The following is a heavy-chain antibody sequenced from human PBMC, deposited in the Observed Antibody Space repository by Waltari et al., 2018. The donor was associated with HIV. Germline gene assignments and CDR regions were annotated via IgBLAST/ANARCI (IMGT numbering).Heavy chain of an antibody. D-gene: IGHD3-10*01. CDR3: ARGRGTIDP. Sequence: VQLQASGPGLVTPSETLSLTCTVHGGSMSRYYWSWIRQPPGKGLEGIGYVYYTGSTNYSPSLKSRVTISVDTSKNQFSLKLSFVTAADTAVYYCARGRGTIDPWGQGTLVTVSS. V-gene: IGHV4-59*01. J-gene: IGHJ5*02. CDR2: VYYTGST. CDR1: GGSMSRYY.